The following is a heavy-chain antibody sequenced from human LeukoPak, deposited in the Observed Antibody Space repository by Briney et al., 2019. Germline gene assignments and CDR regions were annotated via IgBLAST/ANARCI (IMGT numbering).Heavy chain of an antibody. Sequence: GGSLRLSCAASGFTFSNFWMSWVRQAPGKGLEWVADIKKDGSDQYYVDSVRGRFTVSRDNAKNSLYLQMNSLRAEDTAVYYCAKGSYYPFDAFDIWGQGTMVTVSS. V-gene: IGHV3-7*03. D-gene: IGHD1-26*01. CDR3: AKGSYYPFDAFDI. CDR1: GFTFSNFW. J-gene: IGHJ3*02. CDR2: IKKDGSDQ.